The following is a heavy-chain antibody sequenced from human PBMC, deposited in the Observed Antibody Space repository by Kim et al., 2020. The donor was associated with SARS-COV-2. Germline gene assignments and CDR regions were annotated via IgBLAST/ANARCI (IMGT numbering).Heavy chain of an antibody. D-gene: IGHD5-12*01. CDR2: TRNKANSYTT. J-gene: IGHJ3*02. CDR1: GFTFSDHY. V-gene: IGHV3-72*01. CDR3: AREESGGWLQLGGSDAFDI. Sequence: GGSLRLSCAASGFTFSDHYMDWVRQAPGKGLEWVGRTRNKANSYTTEYAASVKGRFTISRDDSKSSLYLQMNSLKTEDTAVYYCAREESGGWLQLGGSDAFDIWSQGTMVTVSS.